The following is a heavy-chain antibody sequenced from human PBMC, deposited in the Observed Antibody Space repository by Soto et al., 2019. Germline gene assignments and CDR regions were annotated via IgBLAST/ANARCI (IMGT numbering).Heavy chain of an antibody. CDR3: ARDLGYGELVDY. CDR1: GFTFSSYW. J-gene: IGHJ4*02. Sequence: EVQLVESGGGLVQPGGSLRLSCAASGFTFSSYWMSWVRQAPGKWLEWVANIKQDGSEKYYVDSVKGRFTISRDNAKNSLYLQMNSLRAEDTAVYYCARDLGYGELVDYWAQGTLVTVSS. D-gene: IGHD3-10*01. CDR2: IKQDGSEK. V-gene: IGHV3-7*01.